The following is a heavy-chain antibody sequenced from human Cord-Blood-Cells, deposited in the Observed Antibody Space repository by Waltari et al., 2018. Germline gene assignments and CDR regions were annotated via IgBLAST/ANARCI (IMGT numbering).Heavy chain of an antibody. CDR2: ISGSGGSK. Sequence: EVQLLESGGGLVQPGGSLRLSCAASGFTFSSYAMSWVRQAPGKGLEWVSAISGSGGSKYYAASVKGRFTISRDNSKNTLYLQMNSLRAEDTAVYYCAKGGSYYDSSGYPDAFDIWGQGTMVTVSS. D-gene: IGHD3-22*01. CDR1: GFTFSSYA. CDR3: AKGGSYYDSSGYPDAFDI. V-gene: IGHV3-23*01. J-gene: IGHJ3*02.